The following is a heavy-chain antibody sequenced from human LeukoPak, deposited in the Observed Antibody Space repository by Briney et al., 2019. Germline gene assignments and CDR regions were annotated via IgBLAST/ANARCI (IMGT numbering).Heavy chain of an antibody. CDR1: GFTFSNYA. V-gene: IGHV3-30*18. J-gene: IGHJ1*01. CDR2: ISHDETTQ. Sequence: GGSLRLSCAASGFTFSNYAMNWVRQAPGKGLEWVALISHDETTQHYADSVKGRFTISRDNSKNTLYLQMNNLRVDDTAVYYCAKDRIIISFGDVSKHWGQGTLVTVSS. CDR3: AKDRIIISFGDVSKH. D-gene: IGHD3-10*01.